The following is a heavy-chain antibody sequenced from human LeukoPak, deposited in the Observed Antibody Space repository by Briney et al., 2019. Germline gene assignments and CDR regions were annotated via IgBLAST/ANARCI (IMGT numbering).Heavy chain of an antibody. V-gene: IGHV3-30*14. CDR1: GFTFSSYA. Sequence: GRSLRLSCAASGFTFSSYAMHWVRQAPGKGLEWVAVISYDGSNKYYADSVKGRFTISRDNSKNTLYLQMNSLRAEDTAVYYCARYLDSGSYSSLDYWGQGTLVTVSS. J-gene: IGHJ4*02. D-gene: IGHD1-26*01. CDR3: ARYLDSGSYSSLDY. CDR2: ISYDGSNK.